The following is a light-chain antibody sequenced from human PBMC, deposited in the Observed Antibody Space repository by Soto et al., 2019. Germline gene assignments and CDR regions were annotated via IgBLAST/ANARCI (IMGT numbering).Light chain of an antibody. V-gene: IGKV3-15*01. CDR3: QQYHDWPPLT. J-gene: IGKJ4*01. CDR2: GAS. CDR1: QSVGGN. Sequence: DIVMTQSPATLSVSPGERVTLSCRASQSVGGNVAWYQQRPGQAPRLLISGASTRATGIPARFSGSGSGTEFTLTISSLQSEDFAVSHCQQYHDWPPLTFGGGTTVEIK.